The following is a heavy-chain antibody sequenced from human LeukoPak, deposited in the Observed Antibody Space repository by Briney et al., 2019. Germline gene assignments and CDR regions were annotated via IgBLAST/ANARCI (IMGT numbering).Heavy chain of an antibody. V-gene: IGHV4-59*01. CDR2: IYYSGST. CDR3: ARLTSYYYYYYMDV. Sequence: SETLSLTCTVSGGSISSYYWSWIRQPPGKGLEWIGYIYYSGSTNYNPSLKSRVTISVDTSKNQFSLKLSSVTAADTAVYYCARLTSYYYYYYMDVWGKGTTVTISS. CDR1: GGSISSYY. D-gene: IGHD3-9*01. J-gene: IGHJ6*03.